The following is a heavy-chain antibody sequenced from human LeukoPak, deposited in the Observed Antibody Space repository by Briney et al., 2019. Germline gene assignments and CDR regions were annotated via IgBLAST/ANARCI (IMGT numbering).Heavy chain of an antibody. V-gene: IGHV3-30*03. Sequence: GGSLRLSCAASGFTLTTYGMHWVRQAPGKGLEWVAVISYDGINKDYTDSVKGRFTISRDTSKNTVSLQMNSLRAEDTAVYYCARASTSVAVLDCWGQGTLVTVSS. CDR3: ARASTSVAVLDC. CDR1: GFTLTTYG. D-gene: IGHD6-19*01. J-gene: IGHJ4*02. CDR2: ISYDGINK.